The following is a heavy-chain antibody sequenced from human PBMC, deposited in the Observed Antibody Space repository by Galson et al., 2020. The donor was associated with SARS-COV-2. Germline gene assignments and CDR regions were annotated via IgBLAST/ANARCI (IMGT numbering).Heavy chain of an antibody. D-gene: IGHD2-15*01. Sequence: GGSLRLSCTASGFPFSNFAMSWVRQPPGKGLDWVSTINGNGDSKHFGDSVRGRFTISRDNSKNTVYLLLNHLRAEDTAIYYCAKGRSDSAYYFDYWGQGSLVTVSS. CDR2: INGNGDSK. CDR1: GFPFSNFA. CDR3: AKGRSDSAYYFDY. J-gene: IGHJ4*02. V-gene: IGHV3-23*01.